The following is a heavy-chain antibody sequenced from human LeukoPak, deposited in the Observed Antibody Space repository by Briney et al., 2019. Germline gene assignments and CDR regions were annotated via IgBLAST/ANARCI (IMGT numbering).Heavy chain of an antibody. J-gene: IGHJ4*02. CDR2: INPSGGST. V-gene: IGHV1-46*01. Sequence: ASVKVSCKASGYTFTSYYMHWVRQAPGQGLEWMGIINPSGGSTSYAQKFQGRVTMTRDTSTSTVYMELSRLRSEDTAVYYCARDGYYYDSSGYHHGGDYFDYWGQGTLVSVSS. D-gene: IGHD3-22*01. CDR1: GYTFTSYY. CDR3: ARDGYYYDSSGYHHGGDYFDY.